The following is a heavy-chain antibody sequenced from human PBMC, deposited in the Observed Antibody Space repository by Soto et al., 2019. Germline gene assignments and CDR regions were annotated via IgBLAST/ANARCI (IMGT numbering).Heavy chain of an antibody. CDR1: GYTFTSYG. D-gene: IGHD2-15*01. V-gene: IGHV1-18*01. Sequence: ASVKVSCKASGYTFTSYGISWVRQAPGQGLEWMGWISAYNGNTNYAQKLQGRVTMTTDTSTSTAYMELRSLETEDTAVYYCVRVPLVASAAAPRGWFDPWGQGTLVTVSS. CDR2: ISAYNGNT. CDR3: VRVPLVASAAAPRGWFDP. J-gene: IGHJ5*02.